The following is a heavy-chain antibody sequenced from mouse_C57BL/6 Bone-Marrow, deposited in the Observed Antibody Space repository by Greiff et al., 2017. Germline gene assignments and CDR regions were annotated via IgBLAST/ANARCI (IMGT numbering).Heavy chain of an antibody. CDR1: GYTFTNYW. V-gene: IGHV1-63*01. CDR3: ARLDGNYHYAMDY. Sequence: QVQLQQSGAELVRPGTSVKMSCKASGYTFTNYWIGWAKQRPGHGLEWIGDIYPGGGYTNSNEKFKGKATLTADKSSSTAYMQFSGLTSEDSAIYYCARLDGNYHYAMDYWGQGTSVTVSS. J-gene: IGHJ4*01. CDR2: IYPGGGYT. D-gene: IGHD2-1*01.